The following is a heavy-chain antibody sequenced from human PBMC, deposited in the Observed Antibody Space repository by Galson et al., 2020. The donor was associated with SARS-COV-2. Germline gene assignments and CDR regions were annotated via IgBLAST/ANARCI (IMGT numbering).Heavy chain of an antibody. CDR2: IYSGGST. V-gene: IGHV3-53*01. CDR1: GFTVSSNY. CDR3: ARGGVVVVAATIFYYGMDV. J-gene: IGHJ6*02. D-gene: IGHD2-15*01. Sequence: GGSLRLSCAASGFTVSSNYMSWVRQAPGKGLEWVSVIYSGGSTYYADSVKGRFTISRDNSKNTLYLQMNSLRAEDTAVYYCARGGVVVVAATIFYYGMDVWGQGTTVTVSS.